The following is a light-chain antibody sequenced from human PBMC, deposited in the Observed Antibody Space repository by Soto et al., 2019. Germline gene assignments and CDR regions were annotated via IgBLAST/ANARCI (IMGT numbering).Light chain of an antibody. V-gene: IGLV2-11*01. CDR3: CSYAGSYTSLYV. CDR1: SSDVGGYNY. J-gene: IGLJ1*01. CDR2: DVS. Sequence: QSAMTHPRSVSGIPGQSVTISCTGTSSDVGGYNYVSWYQQHPGKAPKLMIYDVSKRPSGVPDRFSGSKSGNTASLTISGLQAEDEADYYCCSYAGSYTSLYVFGTGTKVTAL.